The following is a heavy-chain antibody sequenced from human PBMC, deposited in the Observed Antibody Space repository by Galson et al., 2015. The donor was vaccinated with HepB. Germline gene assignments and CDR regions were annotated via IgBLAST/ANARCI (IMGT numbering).Heavy chain of an antibody. CDR3: AKGRWQQLVPFDY. CDR1: GFTFSSYA. CDR2: ISGSGGST. D-gene: IGHD6-13*01. J-gene: IGHJ4*02. Sequence: SLRLSCAASGFTFSSYAMSWVRQAPGKGLEWVSAISGSGGSTYYADSVKGRFTISRDNSKNTLYLQMNSLRAEDTAVYYCAKGRWQQLVPFDYWGQGTLVTVSS. V-gene: IGHV3-23*01.